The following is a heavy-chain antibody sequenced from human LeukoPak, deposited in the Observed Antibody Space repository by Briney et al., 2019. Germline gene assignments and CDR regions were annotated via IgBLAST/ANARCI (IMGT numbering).Heavy chain of an antibody. D-gene: IGHD5-12*01. CDR1: GYSFTSYW. CDR2: IYPGDSDT. V-gene: IGHV5-51*01. J-gene: IGHJ4*02. Sequence: GESLKISCKGSGYSFTSYWIGWVRQMPGKGLEWMGTIYPGDSDTRYSPSFQGQVTISADKSISTAYLQWSSLKASDTAMYYCARFGGYSGYDWVIDYWGQGTLVTVSS. CDR3: ARFGGYSGYDWVIDY.